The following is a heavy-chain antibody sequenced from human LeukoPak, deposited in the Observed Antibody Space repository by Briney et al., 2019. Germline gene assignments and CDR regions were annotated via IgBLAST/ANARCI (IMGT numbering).Heavy chain of an antibody. D-gene: IGHD6-19*01. CDR1: GCTFSRYG. CDR2: IIPIFGTT. Sequence: GGSVSVSCKASGCTFSRYGISWVRQAPGQGLEWMGGIIPIFGTTNYAQKFQGRVTMTRDTSTSTVYMEFSSLRSEDTAVYYCARFAVHRRIAVDGQFGLDYWGQGTLVTVSS. CDR3: ARFAVHRRIAVDGQFGLDY. V-gene: IGHV1-69*05. J-gene: IGHJ4*02.